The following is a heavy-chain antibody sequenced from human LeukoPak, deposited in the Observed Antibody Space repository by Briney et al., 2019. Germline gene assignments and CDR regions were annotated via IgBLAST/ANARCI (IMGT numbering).Heavy chain of an antibody. V-gene: IGHV1-2*02. Sequence: GASVKVSCKASGYTFTAYYMHWVRQAPGQGLEWMGWINPHSGDTNYAQKFQGRVTMTRDTSISTAYMELSRLRSDDTAIYYCARYSTVTVYYFDYWGQGTLVTVSS. CDR1: GYTFTAYY. J-gene: IGHJ4*02. D-gene: IGHD4-17*01. CDR2: INPHSGDT. CDR3: ARYSTVTVYYFDY.